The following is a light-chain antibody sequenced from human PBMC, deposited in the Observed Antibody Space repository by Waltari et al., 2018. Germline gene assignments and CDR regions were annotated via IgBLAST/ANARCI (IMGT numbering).Light chain of an antibody. CDR2: GAS. J-gene: IGKJ1*01. Sequence: IVLTQSPGTLSLSPGERATLSCRASQSVSSSYLAWYQQKPGQAPRLLVYGASSRATGIPDRFSGSGSRTDFTLTISRLEPEDFAVYYCQQYGSSPAWTFGQGTKVEIK. CDR1: QSVSSSY. V-gene: IGKV3-20*01. CDR3: QQYGSSPAWT.